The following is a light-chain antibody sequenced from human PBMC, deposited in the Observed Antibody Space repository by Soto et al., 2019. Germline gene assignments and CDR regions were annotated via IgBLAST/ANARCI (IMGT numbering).Light chain of an antibody. Sequence: DNVMTQSPDTLSVSPGDRANLSCRASRISGHNYLDWYQQKRDQPPRLLIYATSTRATGIQDRLSGSGYVTNFTITSSGLEPEDFAVNYCQQFCISPWKLRQGTKVEIK. V-gene: IGKV3-20*01. CDR2: ATS. CDR1: RISGHNY. J-gene: IGKJ1*01. CDR3: QQFCISPWK.